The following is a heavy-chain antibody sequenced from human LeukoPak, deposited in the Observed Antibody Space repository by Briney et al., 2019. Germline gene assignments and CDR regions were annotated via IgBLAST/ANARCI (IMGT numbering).Heavy chain of an antibody. V-gene: IGHV4-61*01. D-gene: IGHD6-13*01. J-gene: IGHJ2*01. CDR2: IYYSGST. CDR1: GGSVSSGSYY. Sequence: PSETLSLTCTVSGGSVSSGSYYWSWIRQPPGKGLEWIGYIYYSGSTNCNPSLKSRVTISVDTSKNQFSLKLSSVTAADTAVYYCARVRSSSWYNSWYFDLWGRGTLVTVSS. CDR3: ARVRSSSWYNSWYFDL.